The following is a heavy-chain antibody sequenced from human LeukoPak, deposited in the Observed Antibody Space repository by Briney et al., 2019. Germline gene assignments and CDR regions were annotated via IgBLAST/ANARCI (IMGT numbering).Heavy chain of an antibody. D-gene: IGHD3-22*01. CDR1: GGSIRSSSYY. CDR2: IYYSGST. CDR3: ARHAGSYYTYNFDY. V-gene: IGHV4-39*01. Sequence: PSETLSLTCTVSGGSIRSSSYYWGWIRQPPGKGLEWIGSIYYSGSTNYKASLRSRVTISVDTSKNQFSLKLSSVTAADTAVYYCARHAGSYYTYNFDYWGQGTLVTVSS. J-gene: IGHJ4*02.